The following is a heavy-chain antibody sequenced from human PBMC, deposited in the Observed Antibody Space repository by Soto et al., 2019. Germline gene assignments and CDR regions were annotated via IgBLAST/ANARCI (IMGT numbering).Heavy chain of an antibody. CDR3: ATSRDYCSSTSCYEGYYYYMDV. V-gene: IGHV1-3*01. Sequence: ASVKVSCKASGYTFTTYAMHWVRQAPGQRFEWMGWINAGNGNTQHSQNFQGRVTITRDTSASTVYMELSSLRSEDTAVYYCATSRDYCSSTSCYEGYYYYMDVWDKGTTVTVSS. CDR1: GYTFTTYA. J-gene: IGHJ6*03. CDR2: INAGNGNT. D-gene: IGHD2-2*01.